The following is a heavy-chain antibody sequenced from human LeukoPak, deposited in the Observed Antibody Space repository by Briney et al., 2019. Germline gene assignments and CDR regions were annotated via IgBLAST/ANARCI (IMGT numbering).Heavy chain of an antibody. CDR2: INSDGSGT. J-gene: IGHJ4*02. Sequence: GGSLRLSCAASGFTFSSYWMHWVRQAPGKGLVWVSRINSDGSGTSYADSVKGRFTISRDNAKNTLYLQMNSLRAEDTAVYYCGRDPSGWDYFDYWGQGTLVTVSS. CDR1: GFTFSSYW. CDR3: GRDPSGWDYFDY. D-gene: IGHD6-19*01. V-gene: IGHV3-74*01.